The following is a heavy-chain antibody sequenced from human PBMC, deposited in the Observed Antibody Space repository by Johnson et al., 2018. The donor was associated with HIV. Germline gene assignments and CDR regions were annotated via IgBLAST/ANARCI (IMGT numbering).Heavy chain of an antibody. J-gene: IGHJ3*02. CDR1: GFTFSSYA. V-gene: IGHV3-30*04. D-gene: IGHD1-1*01. Sequence: HVQLVESGGGVVQPGRSLRLSCAASGFTFSSYAMHWVRQAPGKGLEWVAVISYDGSNKYYADSVKGRFTISRDNSKNTVYLQMNSLRAEDTAVYYCARDSAGNWNLRPGNDAFDIWGQGTMVTVSS. CDR3: ARDSAGNWNLRPGNDAFDI. CDR2: ISYDGSNK.